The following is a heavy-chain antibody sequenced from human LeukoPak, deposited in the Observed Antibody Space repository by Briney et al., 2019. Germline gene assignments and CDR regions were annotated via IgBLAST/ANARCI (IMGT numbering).Heavy chain of an antibody. CDR2: IYTSGST. V-gene: IGHV4-4*07. Sequence: PSETLSLTCTVSGGSISSYYWSWIRQPAGKGLEWIGRIYTSGSTNYNPSLKSRVTMSVDTSKNQFSLKLSSVTAADTAVYYCARGGDYVWGSYRYAWDYWGQGTLVTVSS. D-gene: IGHD3-16*02. CDR3: ARGGDYVWGSYRYAWDY. CDR1: GGSISSYY. J-gene: IGHJ4*02.